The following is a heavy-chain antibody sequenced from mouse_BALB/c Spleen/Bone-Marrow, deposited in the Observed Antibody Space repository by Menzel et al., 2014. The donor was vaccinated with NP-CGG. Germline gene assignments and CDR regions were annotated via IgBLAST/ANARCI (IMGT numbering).Heavy chain of an antibody. CDR2: IDPYNGGT. J-gene: IGHJ3*01. CDR3: ARENYGSSPAY. Sequence: EVQGVESGPELVKPGASVKVSCKASGYTFTSYNMYWVKQSHGKSLEWIGYIDPYNGGTSYNQKFKGKATLTVDKSSSTAYMHLSSLTSEDSAVYYCARENYGSSPAYWGQGTLVTVSA. V-gene: IGHV1S135*01. CDR1: GYTFTSYN. D-gene: IGHD1-1*01.